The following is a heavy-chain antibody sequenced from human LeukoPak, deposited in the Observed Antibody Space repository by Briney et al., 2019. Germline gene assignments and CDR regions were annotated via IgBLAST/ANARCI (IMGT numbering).Heavy chain of an antibody. Sequence: TSETLSLTCTVSGGSISSYYWSWIRQPPGKGLEWIGYTYYSGSTNYNPSLKSRVTISVDTSKNQFSLKLSSVTAADTAVYYCARGGYSYANDAFDIWGQGTMVTVSS. V-gene: IGHV4-59*01. CDR2: TYYSGST. CDR3: ARGGYSYANDAFDI. D-gene: IGHD5-18*01. CDR1: GGSISSYY. J-gene: IGHJ3*02.